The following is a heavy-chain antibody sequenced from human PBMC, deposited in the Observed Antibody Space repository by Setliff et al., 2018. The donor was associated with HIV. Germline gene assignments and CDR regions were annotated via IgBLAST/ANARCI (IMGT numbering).Heavy chain of an antibody. Sequence: SETLSLTCTVSVSGGTINSGSYYWTWIRQPAGRGLEWIGRTYTNGNTNYNPSFESRVSISIDTSKNQFSLQLTSVTAADTAVYYCARGGCGVDCYKYNWFDPWGQGTLVTV. J-gene: IGHJ5*02. CDR1: SVSGGTINSGSYY. D-gene: IGHD2-21*02. CDR3: ARGGCGVDCYKYNWFDP. V-gene: IGHV4-61*02. CDR2: TYTNGNT.